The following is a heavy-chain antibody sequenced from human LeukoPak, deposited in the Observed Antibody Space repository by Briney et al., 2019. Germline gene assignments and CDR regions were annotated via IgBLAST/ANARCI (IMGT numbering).Heavy chain of an antibody. Sequence: SVKVSCKASGGTFSSYATSWVRQAPGQGLEWMGGIIPIFGTANYAQKFQGRVTITADESTSTAYMELSSLRSEDMAVYYCARLVDSGEFDPWGQGTLVTVSS. J-gene: IGHJ5*02. CDR1: GGTFSSYA. CDR2: IIPIFGTA. D-gene: IGHD3-10*01. CDR3: ARLVDSGEFDP. V-gene: IGHV1-69*13.